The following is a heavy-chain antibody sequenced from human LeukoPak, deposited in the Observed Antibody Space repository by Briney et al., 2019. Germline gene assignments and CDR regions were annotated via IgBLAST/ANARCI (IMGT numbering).Heavy chain of an antibody. D-gene: IGHD6-13*01. V-gene: IGHV1-69*13. CDR1: GGTFSSYA. J-gene: IGHJ6*02. CDR3: ARGIAAAGMIYYYGMDV. CDR2: IIPIFGTA. Sequence: GASVKVSCKASGGTFSSYAISWVRQAPGQGLEWMGGIIPIFGTANYAQKFQGRVTITADESTSTAYMELRSLSSEDTAVYYCARGIAAAGMIYYYGMDVWGHGTTVTVSS.